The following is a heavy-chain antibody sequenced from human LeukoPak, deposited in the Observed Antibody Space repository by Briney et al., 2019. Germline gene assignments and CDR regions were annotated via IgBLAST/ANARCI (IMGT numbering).Heavy chain of an antibody. J-gene: IGHJ4*02. CDR1: GGSISSSSYY. D-gene: IGHD5-12*01. CDR3: ARRDIVATIDY. Sequence: HSETLSLTCTVSGGSISSSSYYWAWIRQPPGKGLEWIGSIYYSGRTFYNPSLKSRLTISADTSKNQFSLKLTSVNSADTAVYYCARRDIVATIDYWGQGTLVTVSS. CDR2: IYYSGRT. V-gene: IGHV4-39*01.